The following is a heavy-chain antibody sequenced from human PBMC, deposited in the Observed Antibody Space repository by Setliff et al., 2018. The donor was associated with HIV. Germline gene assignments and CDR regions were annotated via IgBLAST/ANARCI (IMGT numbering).Heavy chain of an antibody. J-gene: IGHJ3*02. Sequence: PGGSLRFSCVAPGFTFSRNVINWVRQAPGKGLEWVSGISESGANTYYMDSVKGRFTISRDNPKNSLYLQMTSLRAEDTAVYYCARDDSNGNTDAFDIWGQGTTVTVSS. CDR1: GFTFSRNV. CDR2: ISESGANT. V-gene: IGHV3-23*01. D-gene: IGHD5-18*01. CDR3: ARDDSNGNTDAFDI.